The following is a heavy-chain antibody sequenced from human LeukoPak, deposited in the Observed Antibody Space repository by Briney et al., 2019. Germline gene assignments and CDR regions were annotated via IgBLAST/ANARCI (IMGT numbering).Heavy chain of an antibody. CDR1: GFTFDDYA. CDR3: AKDLPYSSGWYPLHFDY. J-gene: IGHJ4*02. V-gene: IGHV3-9*01. CDR2: ISWNSGSI. Sequence: GRSLRLPCAASGFTFDDYAMHWVRQAPGKGLEWVSGISWNSGSIGYADSVKGRFTISRDNAKNSLYLQMNSLRAEDTAVYYCAKDLPYSSGWYPLHFDYWGQGTLVTVSS. D-gene: IGHD6-19*01.